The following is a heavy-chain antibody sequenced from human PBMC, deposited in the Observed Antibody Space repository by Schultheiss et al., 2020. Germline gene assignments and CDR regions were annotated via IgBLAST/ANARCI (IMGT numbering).Heavy chain of an antibody. V-gene: IGHV3-23*01. CDR2: ISGSGGSK. J-gene: IGHJ4*02. Sequence: GGSLRLSCAASGFSFSTYAMSWVRQAPGKGLEWVSAISGSGGSKYYADSVKGRFTISRDNSKNTLYLQMNSLRAEDTAVYYCARDSRLCLDYWGQGTLVTVSS. D-gene: IGHD2/OR15-2a*01. CDR3: ARDSRLCLDY. CDR1: GFSFSTYA.